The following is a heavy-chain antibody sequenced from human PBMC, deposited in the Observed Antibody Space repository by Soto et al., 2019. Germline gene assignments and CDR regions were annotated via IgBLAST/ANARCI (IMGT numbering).Heavy chain of an antibody. Sequence: EVQLVESGGGLVQPGRSLRLSCVGSGYMFEDYAMHWVRQAPGQGLEWVSSIRWSSGGIDYADSVKGRFTISRDNAKNSLYLQMNRLEPDDTALYYCAKDVSYAIDHWGQGTLVIVSS. D-gene: IGHD2-2*01. CDR3: AKDVSYAIDH. V-gene: IGHV3-9*01. CDR1: GYMFEDYA. J-gene: IGHJ4*02. CDR2: IRWSSGGI.